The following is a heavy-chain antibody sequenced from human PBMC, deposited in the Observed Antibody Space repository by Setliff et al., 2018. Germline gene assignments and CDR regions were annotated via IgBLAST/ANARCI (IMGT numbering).Heavy chain of an antibody. CDR1: GYSFTSYD. CDR3: ARAQSCSGGPYYFDN. V-gene: IGHV1-8*02. CDR2: MNPNSGNT. J-gene: IGHJ4*02. D-gene: IGHD2-15*01. Sequence: ASVKVSCKASGYSFTSYDINWVRQATGQGLEWMGWMNPNSGNTGYAQKFQGRVTITRNTSISTAYMDMSRLRFEDTCVYYCARAQSCSGGPYYFDNWGQGTLVTVSS.